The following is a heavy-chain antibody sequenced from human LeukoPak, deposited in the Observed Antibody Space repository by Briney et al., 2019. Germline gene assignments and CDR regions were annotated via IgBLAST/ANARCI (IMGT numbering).Heavy chain of an antibody. CDR2: TYYRSKWYN. CDR1: GDSVSSDNVV. Sequence: SQTLSLTCAISGDSVSSDNVVWNWIRQSPSRGLEWLGRTYYRSKWYNDYAGSVKSRITFNPDTSKNQVSLQLRSVTPDDTAVYYCARGGSGWAFDYWGRGSLVTVSS. CDR3: ARGGSGWAFDY. V-gene: IGHV6-1*01. J-gene: IGHJ4*02. D-gene: IGHD6-19*01.